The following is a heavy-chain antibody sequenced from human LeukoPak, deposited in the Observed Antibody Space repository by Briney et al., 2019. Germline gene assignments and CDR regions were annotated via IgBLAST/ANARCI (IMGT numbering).Heavy chain of an antibody. Sequence: SETLSLTCAVSGGSIISDSSYWAWIRLPPGKGLEWIGSFRYSGSTYYNPSLKSRVTMSADTSKNQVSLKLTSVTAADTAVYYCARQSYSSSRFGMDVWGQGTTVTVSS. CDR2: FRYSGST. J-gene: IGHJ6*02. D-gene: IGHD6-6*01. CDR1: GGSIISDSSY. V-gene: IGHV4-39*01. CDR3: ARQSYSSSRFGMDV.